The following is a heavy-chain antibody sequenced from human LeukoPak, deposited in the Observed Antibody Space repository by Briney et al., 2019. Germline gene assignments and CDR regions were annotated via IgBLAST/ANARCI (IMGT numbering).Heavy chain of an antibody. Sequence: GGSLRLSCADSGVTFSSNSMNWVGQALGRGLEGVSSISSSSSYIYYAYSVKGRFTISRDNAKNSLYLQMNSLRAEDTAVYYCARSPFPRAHDYLGQGTLVTVSS. V-gene: IGHV3-21*01. CDR3: ARSPFPRAHDY. J-gene: IGHJ4*02. CDR2: ISSSSSYI. CDR1: GVTFSSNS. D-gene: IGHD1-26*01.